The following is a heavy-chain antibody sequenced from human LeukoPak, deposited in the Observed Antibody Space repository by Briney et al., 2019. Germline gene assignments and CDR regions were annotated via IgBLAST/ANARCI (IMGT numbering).Heavy chain of an antibody. CDR3: VRDYSSSWYYFNN. Sequence: ASVKVSCKASGYTFSTSAISWVRQAPGQGLEWMGWISVYNGNTKCTQKFQGRVTMTTDTSTSTAYMELRNLRSDDTAVYYCVRDYSSSWYYFNNWAQRPLVPVPS. CDR1: GYTFSTSA. J-gene: IGHJ4*02. V-gene: IGHV1-18*01. CDR2: ISVYNGNT. D-gene: IGHD6-13*01.